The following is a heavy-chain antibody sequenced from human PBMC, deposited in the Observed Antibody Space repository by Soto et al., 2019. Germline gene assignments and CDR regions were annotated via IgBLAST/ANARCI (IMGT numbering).Heavy chain of an antibody. Sequence: SETLSLTCTVSGGSISSYYWSWIRQPPGKGLEWIGYIYYSGSTNYNPSLKSRVTISVDTSKNQFSLKLSSVTAADTAVYYCATTGYDSSGYTLDAFDIWGQGTMVTLSS. V-gene: IGHV4-59*01. J-gene: IGHJ3*02. D-gene: IGHD3-22*01. CDR2: IYYSGST. CDR1: GGSISSYY. CDR3: ATTGYDSSGYTLDAFDI.